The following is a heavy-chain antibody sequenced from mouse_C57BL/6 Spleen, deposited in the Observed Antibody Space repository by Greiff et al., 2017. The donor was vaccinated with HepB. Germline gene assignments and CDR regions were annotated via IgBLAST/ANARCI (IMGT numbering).Heavy chain of an antibody. CDR2: INPSNGVT. D-gene: IGHD2-4*01. J-gene: IGHJ4*01. CDR3: ARSEIYYDYDGDYAMDY. CDR1: GYTSPSYW. Sequence: VHLQQPGTELVKPGASVKLSCKTSGYTSPSYWQHWVKQRPAQGLEWIGNINPSNGVTNYNEKFKSKATLTVDKSSSPAYMQLSSLTSEDSAVYYCARSEIYYDYDGDYAMDYWGQGTSVTVSS. V-gene: IGHV1-53*01.